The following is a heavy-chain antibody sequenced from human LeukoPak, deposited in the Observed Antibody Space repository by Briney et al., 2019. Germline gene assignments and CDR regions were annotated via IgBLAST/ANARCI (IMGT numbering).Heavy chain of an antibody. CDR1: GFTFSNYA. CDR3: VRRGYDSGSYTD. V-gene: IGHV3-64D*06. Sequence: PGGSLRLSCSASGFTFSNYAMHWVRQAPGKGLEYVSAISGNGGTTYYADSVKGRFTISRDNSKNTLYLQMSSLRAEDTAVYFCVRRGYDSGSYTDWGQGTLVTVSS. D-gene: IGHD3-10*01. J-gene: IGHJ4*02. CDR2: ISGNGGTT.